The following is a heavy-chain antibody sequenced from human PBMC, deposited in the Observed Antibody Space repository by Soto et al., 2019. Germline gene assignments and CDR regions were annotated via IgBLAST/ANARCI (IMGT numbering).Heavy chain of an antibody. J-gene: IGHJ4*02. CDR1: GGSISSYY. CDR3: VRGSRTDLFAY. Sequence: SETLSLTCTVSGGSISSYYWSWIRQPPGKGLEWIGYIYYSGSTNYNPSLKSRVTISVDTSKNQFSLKLSSVSAADTAVYCCVRGSRTDLFAYWGQGTLVTVSS. V-gene: IGHV4-59*01. D-gene: IGHD1-26*01. CDR2: IYYSGST.